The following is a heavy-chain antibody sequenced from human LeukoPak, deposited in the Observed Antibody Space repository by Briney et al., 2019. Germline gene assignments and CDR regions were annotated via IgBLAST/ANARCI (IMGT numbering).Heavy chain of an antibody. Sequence: GASLKLSCKASGGTFSSYAISWVRQAPGQGLEWMGRIIPIFGIANYAQKVQGRVTITADKSTSTAYMELSSLRSEDTAVYYCARARTTVTTSPDWFDPWGQGTLVTVSS. J-gene: IGHJ5*02. CDR1: GGTFSSYA. CDR2: IIPIFGIA. V-gene: IGHV1-69*04. CDR3: ARARTTVTTSPDWFDP. D-gene: IGHD4-17*01.